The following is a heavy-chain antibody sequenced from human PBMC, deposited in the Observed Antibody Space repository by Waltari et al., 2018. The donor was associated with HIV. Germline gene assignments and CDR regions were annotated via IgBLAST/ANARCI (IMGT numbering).Heavy chain of an antibody. D-gene: IGHD3-10*01. CDR3: SRDTFGEYDY. CDR2: INIDGSKI. Sequence: EVQLVQSGGGLIKPGGSLRLSCAASGFSVSSYWMHWVRQTPGKGLVWVSRINIDGSKIDYADSVRCRFTISRDSAKNTLSPQMNSLTEEDTAVYYGSRDTFGEYDYWGQGTLVTVSS. CDR1: GFSVSSYW. J-gene: IGHJ4*02. V-gene: IGHV3-74*01.